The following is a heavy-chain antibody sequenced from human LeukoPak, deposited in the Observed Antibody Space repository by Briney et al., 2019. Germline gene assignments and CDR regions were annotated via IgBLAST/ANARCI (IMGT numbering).Heavy chain of an antibody. J-gene: IGHJ4*02. V-gene: IGHV3-13*01. CDR1: EFTFSSYD. CDR2: IDTAGNT. Sequence: GGSLRLSCAASEFTFSSYDMHWVRQVTGKGLEWVSTIDTAGNTWYPDSVKGRFTISRENAKDSLNLQMNSLRVGDTAVYYCARAKMPGIQAAGRVNYFDSWGQGTLVTVSS. D-gene: IGHD6-13*01. CDR3: ARAKMPGIQAAGRVNYFDS.